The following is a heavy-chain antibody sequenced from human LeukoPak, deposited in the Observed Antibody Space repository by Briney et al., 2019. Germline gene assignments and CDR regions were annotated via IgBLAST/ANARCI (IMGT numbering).Heavy chain of an antibody. CDR2: ISYDGSNK. J-gene: IGHJ4*02. Sequence: GKPLRLSCAASGFTFSGYPIHWVRQAPGKGLEWVAVISYDGSNKYYADSVKGRFTISRDNSKNTLYLQMNSLRAEDTAVYYCAKENYYESSGYVDYWGQGTLVTVSS. D-gene: IGHD3-22*01. CDR1: GFTFSGYP. V-gene: IGHV3-30*04. CDR3: AKENYYESSGYVDY.